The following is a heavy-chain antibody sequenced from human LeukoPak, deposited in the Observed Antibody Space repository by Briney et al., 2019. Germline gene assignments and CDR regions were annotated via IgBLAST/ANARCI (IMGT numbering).Heavy chain of an antibody. CDR3: ARDQSDYYYYYMDV. CDR2: INPSGGST. Sequence: ASVKVSCKTSGYTFTDYNLHWVRQAPGQGLEWMGIINPSGGSTSYAQKFQGRVTMTRDMSTSTVYMELSSLRSEDTAVYYCARDQSDYYYYYMDVWGKGTTVTVSS. J-gene: IGHJ6*03. V-gene: IGHV1-46*01. CDR1: GYTFTDYN.